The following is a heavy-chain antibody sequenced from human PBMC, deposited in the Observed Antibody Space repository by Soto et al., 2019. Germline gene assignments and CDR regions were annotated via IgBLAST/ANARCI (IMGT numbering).Heavy chain of an antibody. CDR3: ASEQSYQAAIYYYYYYGMNV. Sequence: GASVKVSCKASGYTFPSYGISWVRQAPGQGLEWMGWISAYNGNTNYAQKLQGRVTMTTDTSTSTAYMELRSLRSDDTAVYYCASEQSYQAAIYYYYYYGMNVWGQGTTVTVSS. CDR2: ISAYNGNT. CDR1: GYTFPSYG. V-gene: IGHV1-18*04. J-gene: IGHJ6*02. D-gene: IGHD2-2*01.